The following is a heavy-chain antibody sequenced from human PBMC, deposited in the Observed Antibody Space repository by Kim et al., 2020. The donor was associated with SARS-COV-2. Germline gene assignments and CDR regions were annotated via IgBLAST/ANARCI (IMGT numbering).Heavy chain of an antibody. CDR1: GGSISSGGYS. V-gene: IGHV4-30-2*01. J-gene: IGHJ6*02. Sequence: SETLSLTCAVSGGSISSGGYSWSWIRQPPGKGLEWIGYIYYSGSTYYNPSLKSRVTISVDRSKNQFSLKLSSVTAADTAVYYCARGDQYYDILHVWGQGTTVTVSS. CDR2: IYYSGST. CDR3: ARGDQYYDILHV. D-gene: IGHD3-9*01.